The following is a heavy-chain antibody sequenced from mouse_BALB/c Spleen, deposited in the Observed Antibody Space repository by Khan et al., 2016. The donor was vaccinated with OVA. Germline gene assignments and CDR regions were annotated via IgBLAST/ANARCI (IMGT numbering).Heavy chain of an antibody. V-gene: IGHV3-2*02. D-gene: IGHD1-2*01. CDR1: GYSITSGYG. CDR2: ISYSGST. Sequence: EVQLQQSGPGLVKPSQSLSLTCTVTGYSITSGYGWNWIRQFPGNKLEWVGYISYSGSTDYNPSLKSRISLTRDTSKNQFFLQLNSVTTEDTATYNCARTARIKYWGQGTTLTVSS. CDR3: ARTARIKY. J-gene: IGHJ2*01.